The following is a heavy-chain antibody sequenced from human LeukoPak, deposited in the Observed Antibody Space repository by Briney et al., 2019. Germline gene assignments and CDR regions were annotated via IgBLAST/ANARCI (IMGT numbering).Heavy chain of an antibody. CDR1: GFTFDDYA. V-gene: IGHV3-9*01. J-gene: IGHJ4*02. CDR2: IRWNSGSI. CDR3: AKDATYSSGWTDY. Sequence: GGSLRLSCAASGFTFDDYAMHWVRQAPGKGLEWVSGIRWNSGSIGYADSVKGRFTISRDNDKNSLYLQMNSLRAEDTALYYCAKDATYSSGWTDYWGQGTLVTVSS. D-gene: IGHD6-19*01.